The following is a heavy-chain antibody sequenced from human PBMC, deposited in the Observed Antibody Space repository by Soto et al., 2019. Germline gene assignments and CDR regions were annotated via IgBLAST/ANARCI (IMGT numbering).Heavy chain of an antibody. J-gene: IGHJ3*02. CDR1: GYTLTELS. V-gene: IGHV1-24*01. D-gene: IGHD3-22*01. CDR2: FDPEDGET. CDR3: ATDHDYYDSSGYYLYAFDI. Sequence: ASVKVSCKVSGYTLTELSMHWVRQAPGKGLEWMGGFDPEDGETIYAQKLQGRVTMTEDTSTDTAYMELSSLRSEDTAVYYCATDHDYYDSSGYYLYAFDIWGQGTMVTVSS.